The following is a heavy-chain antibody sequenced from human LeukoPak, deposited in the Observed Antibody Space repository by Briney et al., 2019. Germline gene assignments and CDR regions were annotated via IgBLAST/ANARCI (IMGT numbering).Heavy chain of an antibody. D-gene: IGHD5-24*01. V-gene: IGHV4-59*11. J-gene: IGHJ4*02. CDR2: VYCTGST. CDR1: GASFGRRY. Sequence: PSDSPSLTCSVSGASFGRRYWSWVWHAPGEGLGWIVYVYCTGSTNYTPYLQSRLTIALDTSRKHFSLNLKSVTAADTAMYFCARDGFNEPIDFWGPGVLVTVSS. CDR3: ARDGFNEPIDF.